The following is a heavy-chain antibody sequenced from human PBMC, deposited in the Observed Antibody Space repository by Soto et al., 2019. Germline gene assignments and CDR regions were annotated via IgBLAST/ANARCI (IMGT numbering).Heavy chain of an antibody. CDR1: GGSTGSDND. CDR2: TYYSGNT. Sequence: SETLSLTCTVSGGSTGSDNDWSWIRQPPGKGLEWIGHTYYSGNTDYNPSLKSRLAISIDTSKNQFSLKLSSVTAADTAVYFCAREGGESSDGLYYFDSWGQGSLVTVS. J-gene: IGHJ4*02. D-gene: IGHD3-16*01. CDR3: AREGGESSDGLYYFDS. V-gene: IGHV4-30-4*01.